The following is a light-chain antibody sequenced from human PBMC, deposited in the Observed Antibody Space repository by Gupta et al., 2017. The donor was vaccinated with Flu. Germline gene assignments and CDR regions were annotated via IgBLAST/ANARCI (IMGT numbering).Light chain of an antibody. CDR3: SSFTRTSTLV. J-gene: IGLJ2*01. CDR2: DVT. Sequence: QSALTQPASVSGSPGQSITISCTGTSSDIGSYNYVSWYQQHPGQARNLLIYDVTSRPSGVSNRFSGSKSGDTASLTISGLQAEDAADYYCSSFTRTSTLVFGGGTKLTVL. CDR1: SSDIGSYNY. V-gene: IGLV2-14*01.